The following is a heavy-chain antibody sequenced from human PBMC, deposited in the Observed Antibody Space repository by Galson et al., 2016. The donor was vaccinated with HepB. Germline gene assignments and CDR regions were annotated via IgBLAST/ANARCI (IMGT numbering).Heavy chain of an antibody. V-gene: IGHV4-31*03. Sequence: TLSLTCTVSGGSISSGGSYWSWIRQHPGKGLEWIGYIYYSGSTYYNPSLKSRVTISVDTSKNQFSLKLSSVTAADTAVYYCARARAGLYYGAAGFDYWGQGTLVTVSS. D-gene: IGHD4-17*01. CDR1: GGSISSGGSY. CDR3: ARARAGLYYGAAGFDY. CDR2: IYYSGST. J-gene: IGHJ4*02.